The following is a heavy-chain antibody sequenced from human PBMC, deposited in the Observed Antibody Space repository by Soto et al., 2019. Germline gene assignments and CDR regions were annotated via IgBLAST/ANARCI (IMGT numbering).Heavy chain of an antibody. CDR1: GYTFTSYY. V-gene: IGHV1-46*03. J-gene: IGHJ4*02. CDR2: INPSGGST. Sequence: ASVKLSCKGSGYTFTSYYRRWVRQAPGQGLEWMGIINPSGGSTSYAQKFQGRVTMTRDTSTSTVYMELSSLRSEDTAVYYCAKNYGDYEPYYFDYWGQGTLVTVSS. CDR3: AKNYGDYEPYYFDY. D-gene: IGHD4-17*01.